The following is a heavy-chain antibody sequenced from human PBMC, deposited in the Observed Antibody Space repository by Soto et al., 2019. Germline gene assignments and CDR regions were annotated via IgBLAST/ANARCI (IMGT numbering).Heavy chain of an antibody. Sequence: QLQLQESGPGLVKPSETLSLTCTVSGGSISSSSYYWGWIRQPPGKGLEWIGSIYYSGSTFYNPSLKSRVTISVDTSKNQFSLKLSSVTAADTAVYYCARLPPADRAVAGTEAFDIWGQGTMVTVSS. CDR1: GGSISSSSYY. D-gene: IGHD6-19*01. CDR3: ARLPPADRAVAGTEAFDI. V-gene: IGHV4-39*01. J-gene: IGHJ3*02. CDR2: IYYSGST.